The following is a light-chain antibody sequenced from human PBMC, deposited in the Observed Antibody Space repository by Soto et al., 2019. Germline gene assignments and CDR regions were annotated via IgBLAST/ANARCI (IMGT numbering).Light chain of an antibody. V-gene: IGKV1-12*01. CDR2: AAS. CDR1: QGISRW. J-gene: IGKJ2*01. CDR3: QQYGGSPPAT. Sequence: DIQMTQSPSSVSASVGDRVTITCRASQGISRWLAWYQQKPGKAPKLLIYAASSMQSGVPSRFSGSGSGTEFTLTISSLQPEDFAVYYCQQYGGSPPATFGQGTKLEIK.